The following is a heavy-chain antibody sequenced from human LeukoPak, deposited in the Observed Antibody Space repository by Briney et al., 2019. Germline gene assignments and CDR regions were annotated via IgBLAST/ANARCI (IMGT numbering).Heavy chain of an antibody. J-gene: IGHJ4*02. Sequence: GGSLRLSCAASGFTFSTHWMTWVRQAPGKGLEWVSVIYSGGSTHYADSVKGRFTISRDNSKNTLYLQMSSLRTEDTAVYYCVKVPYGGNSGTYWGQGTLVTVSS. CDR3: VKVPYGGNSGTY. CDR2: IYSGGST. D-gene: IGHD4-23*01. CDR1: GFTFSTHW. V-gene: IGHV3-66*02.